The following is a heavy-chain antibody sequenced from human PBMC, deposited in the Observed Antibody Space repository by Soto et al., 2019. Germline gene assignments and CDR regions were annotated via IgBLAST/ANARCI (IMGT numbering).Heavy chain of an antibody. V-gene: IGHV1-69*12. CDR2: IVPIVDTS. CDR1: GGTFSSYA. CDR3: VRVVAIPGYPDN. D-gene: IGHD5-12*01. Sequence: QVQLVQSGAEVRQPASSVKVSCKTSGGTFSSYAISWVRQAPGQVLEWMGGIVPIVDTSTYAQKFQVRVTITADESTSTVYMELSSLRSDDTAVYYCVRVVAIPGYPDNWGQGTLVTVSS. J-gene: IGHJ4*02.